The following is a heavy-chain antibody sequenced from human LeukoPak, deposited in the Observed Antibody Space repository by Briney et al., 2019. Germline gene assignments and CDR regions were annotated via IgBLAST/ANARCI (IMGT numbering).Heavy chain of an antibody. Sequence: PGGSLRLSCAASGFTFSDYYMSWIRQAPGKGLERVSYLSSSSSYTNYADSVKGRFTISRDNAKNSLYPQMNSLRAEDTAVYYCARARAIFGILPQDYWCQGTLVTVSS. CDR3: ARARAIFGILPQDY. D-gene: IGHD3-3*01. V-gene: IGHV3-11*06. CDR1: GFTFSDYY. J-gene: IGHJ4*02. CDR2: LSSSSSYT.